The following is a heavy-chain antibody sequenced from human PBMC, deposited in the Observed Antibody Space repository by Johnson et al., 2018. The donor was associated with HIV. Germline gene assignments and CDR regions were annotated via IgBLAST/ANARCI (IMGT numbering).Heavy chain of an antibody. CDR3: ARDATYYYDSSGYHDAFDI. Sequence: VKLVESGGGLVQPGGSLRLSCAASGFTVSSNYMSWVRQAPGKGLEWVSVIYSGGSTYYADSVKGRFTISRDNSKNTLFMQMNSLSGEDTAVYYCARDATYYYDSSGYHDAFDIWGQGTMVTVSS. D-gene: IGHD3-22*01. CDR2: IYSGGST. V-gene: IGHV3-66*01. CDR1: GFTVSSNY. J-gene: IGHJ3*02.